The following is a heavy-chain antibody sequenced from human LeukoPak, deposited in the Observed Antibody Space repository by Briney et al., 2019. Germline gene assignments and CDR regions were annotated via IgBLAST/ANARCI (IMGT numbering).Heavy chain of an antibody. D-gene: IGHD2/OR15-2a*01. J-gene: IGHJ4*01. V-gene: IGHV3-23*01. CDR2: ITASGGST. Sequence: GGSLRLSCAASGFTFSGYAMSWVRQAPGKGLEWVSAITASGGSTYYADSVKGRFTIFRDNSKNTLYLQMNSLRAEDTAVYYCAGDSTNYYYFDYWGHGTLVTVSS. CDR1: GFTFSGYA. CDR3: AGDSTNYYYFDY.